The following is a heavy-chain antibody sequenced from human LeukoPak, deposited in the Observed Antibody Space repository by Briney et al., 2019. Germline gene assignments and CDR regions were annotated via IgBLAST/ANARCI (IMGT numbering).Heavy chain of an antibody. J-gene: IGHJ4*02. CDR2: ISGSGGST. Sequence: PAGSLRLTCAASGFTFSSYAMSWVRQAPGNGLEWVSAISGSGGSTYYADSVKGRFTISRDNSKNTLYLQMNSLRDEATPVYYCAKGLYLCSTPSCYSFTVPSGLQLCLIPLDYWGQGTLVTVSS. CDR1: GFTFSSYA. D-gene: IGHD2-2*01. CDR3: AKGLYLCSTPSCYSFTVPSGLQLCLIPLDY. V-gene: IGHV3-23*01.